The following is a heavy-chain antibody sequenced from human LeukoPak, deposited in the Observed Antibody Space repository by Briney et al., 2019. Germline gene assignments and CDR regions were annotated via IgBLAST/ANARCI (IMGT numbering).Heavy chain of an antibody. D-gene: IGHD3-16*02. CDR1: GGSVISGSYY. Sequence: SETLSLTCTVSGGSVISGSYYWNWLRQPPGKGLEWIGDFYYSGSTNYNPSLKSRVTISLDTSKIQFSLKLSSVTAADTAVYFCAREGTSYDYVWGSYRRNYGMDVWGQGTTVTVSS. V-gene: IGHV4-61*01. CDR2: FYYSGST. J-gene: IGHJ6*02. CDR3: AREGTSYDYVWGSYRRNYGMDV.